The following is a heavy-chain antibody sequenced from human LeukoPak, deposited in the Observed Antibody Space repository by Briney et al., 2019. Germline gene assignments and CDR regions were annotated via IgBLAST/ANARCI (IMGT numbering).Heavy chain of an antibody. Sequence: SETLSLTCAVYGGSFSGYYWSWIRQPPGKGLEWIGEINHSGSTNYNPSLKSRVTISVDTSKNQFSLKLSSVTAAGTAVYYCARVSVSRYCSGGSCYSYYYYGMDVWGKGTTVTVSS. V-gene: IGHV4-34*01. D-gene: IGHD2-15*01. CDR3: ARVSVSRYCSGGSCYSYYYYGMDV. CDR1: GGSFSGYY. CDR2: INHSGST. J-gene: IGHJ6*04.